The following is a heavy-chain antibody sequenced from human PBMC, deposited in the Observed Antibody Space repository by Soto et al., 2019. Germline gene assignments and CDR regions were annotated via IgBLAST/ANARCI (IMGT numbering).Heavy chain of an antibody. CDR2: SNWDGGST. D-gene: IGHD1-26*01. CDR1: GFKFDDYI. J-gene: IGHJ1*01. Sequence: GGSLRLSCAASGFKFDDYIMHWVRQAPGKGLEWVSFSNWDGGSTFYADSVKGRFTISRDNNKDSLYLQMSSLRPEDTGVYYCAKERPQWELQLTFESWGQGTLVTVSS. V-gene: IGHV3-43*01. CDR3: AKERPQWELQLTFES.